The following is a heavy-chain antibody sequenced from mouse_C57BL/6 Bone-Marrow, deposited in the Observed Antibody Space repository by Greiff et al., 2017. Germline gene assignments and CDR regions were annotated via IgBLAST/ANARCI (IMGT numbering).Heavy chain of an antibody. J-gene: IGHJ1*03. CDR3: ARDGYWYFDV. CDR1: GFTFSSYG. CDR2: ISSGGSYT. Sequence: EVKLVESGGDLVKPGGSLKLSCAASGFTFSSYGMSWVRQTPDKRLEWVATISSGGSYTYYPDSVKGRFTISRDNAKNTLYLQMSSLKSEDTAMYYCARDGYWYFDVWGTGTTVTVSS. V-gene: IGHV5-6*01.